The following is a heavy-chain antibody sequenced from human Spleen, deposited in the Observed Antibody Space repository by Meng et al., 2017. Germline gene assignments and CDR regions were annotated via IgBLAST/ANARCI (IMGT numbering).Heavy chain of an antibody. D-gene: IGHD4-17*01. CDR1: GFTFSSYA. Sequence: GESLKISCAASGFTFSSYAMSWVRQAPGKGLEWVSSISGSADSTYYADSVKGRFTISRDNAKNSLYLQMNSLRAEDMALYYCAKSYGDYSMGGLYYYGMDVWGQGTTVTVSS. V-gene: IGHV3-23*01. J-gene: IGHJ6*02. CDR2: ISGSADST. CDR3: AKSYGDYSMGGLYYYGMDV.